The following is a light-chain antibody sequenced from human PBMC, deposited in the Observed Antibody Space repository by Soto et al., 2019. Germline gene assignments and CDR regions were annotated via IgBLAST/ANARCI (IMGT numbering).Light chain of an antibody. J-gene: IGKJ1*01. CDR2: AAS. Sequence: DIQMTQSPSSLSASVGDRVTITCRASQGISNFLAWHQQKPGKVPKLLIYAASTLQSGVPSRFSGSGSGTDFTLTITTPQPEDAATYYCQKYNSAPWTFGQGTKVEI. V-gene: IGKV1-27*01. CDR3: QKYNSAPWT. CDR1: QGISNF.